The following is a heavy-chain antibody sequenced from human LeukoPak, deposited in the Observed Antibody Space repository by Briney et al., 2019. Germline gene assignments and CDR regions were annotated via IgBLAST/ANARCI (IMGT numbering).Heavy chain of an antibody. V-gene: IGHV1-18*01. CDR3: ARDLSGSLYYYYYSMDV. D-gene: IGHD1-26*01. CDR1: GYTFTSYG. J-gene: IGHJ6*02. Sequence: ASVKVSCKASGYTFTSYGISWVRQAPGQGLEWMGWISAYNGNTNYAQKLQGRVTMTTDTSTSTAYMELRSLRSDDTAVYYCARDLSGSLYYYYYSMDVWGQGTTVTVSS. CDR2: ISAYNGNT.